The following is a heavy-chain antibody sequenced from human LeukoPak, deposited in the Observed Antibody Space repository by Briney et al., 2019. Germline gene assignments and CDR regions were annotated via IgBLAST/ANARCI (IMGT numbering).Heavy chain of an antibody. J-gene: IGHJ6*02. Sequence: ASVKVSCKASGYTFTSYDINWVRQAPGQGLEWMGWMNPNSGNTGYAQKFQGRVTMTRNTSISTAYMELSSLRSEDTAVYYCARGGIAAAGYGMDVWGQGTTVTVSS. CDR3: ARGGIAAAGYGMDV. V-gene: IGHV1-8*01. D-gene: IGHD6-13*01. CDR2: MNPNSGNT. CDR1: GYTFTSYD.